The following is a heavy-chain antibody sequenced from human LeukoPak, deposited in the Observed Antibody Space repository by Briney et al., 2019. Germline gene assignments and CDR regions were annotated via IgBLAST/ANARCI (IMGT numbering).Heavy chain of an antibody. V-gene: IGHV3-30*02. CDR2: IRYDGSNK. D-gene: IGHD1-26*01. CDR3: AKDRPWWDSGSYGRAFDI. CDR1: GFTFSSYG. Sequence: HTGGSLRLSCAASGFTFSSYGMHWVRQAPGKGLEWVAFIRYDGSNKYYADSVKGRFTISRDNSKNTLYLQMNSLRAEDTAVYYCAKDRPWWDSGSYGRAFDIWGQGTMVTVSS. J-gene: IGHJ3*02.